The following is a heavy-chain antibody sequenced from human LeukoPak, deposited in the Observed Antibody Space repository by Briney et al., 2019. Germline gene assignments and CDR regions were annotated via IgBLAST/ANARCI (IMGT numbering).Heavy chain of an antibody. CDR2: IIPIFGTA. CDR1: GGTFSIYA. D-gene: IGHD6-13*01. V-gene: IGHV1-69*13. CDR3: ACLMAYSSYFDY. Sequence: ASVKVSCKASGGTFSIYAISWVRQAPGQGLEWMGGIIPIFGTANYAQKFQGRVTITADESTSTAYMELSSLRSEDTAVYYCACLMAYSSYFDYWGQGTLVTVSS. J-gene: IGHJ4*02.